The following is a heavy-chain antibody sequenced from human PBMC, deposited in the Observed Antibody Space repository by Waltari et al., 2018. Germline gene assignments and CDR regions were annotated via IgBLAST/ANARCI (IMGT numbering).Heavy chain of an antibody. CDR3: AKSLRAYCDGDCLGPSDY. Sequence: QVQLVESGGGVVKHGRSLRLSCEAFGFSCSSYDKHWGRQAPGKGLEWVAVISYDGSKKYYADSVRGRFTISRDNSKNTMYLQLNSLGTEDTAVYYCAKSLRAYCDGDCLGPSDYWGQGTLVTVSS. D-gene: IGHD2-21*01. V-gene: IGHV3-30*18. J-gene: IGHJ4*02. CDR2: ISYDGSKK. CDR1: GFSCSSYD.